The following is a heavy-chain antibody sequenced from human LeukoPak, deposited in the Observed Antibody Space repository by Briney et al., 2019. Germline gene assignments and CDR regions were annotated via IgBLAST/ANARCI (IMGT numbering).Heavy chain of an antibody. D-gene: IGHD3-22*01. CDR2: IIPIFGTA. Sequence: SVKVSCKASGGTFSSYAISWVRQAPGQGLEWMGGIIPIFGTANYAQKFQGRVTIIADESTSTAYMELSSLRSEDTAVYYCARDSGNYYDSSGYPYENQFDYWGQGTLVTVSS. CDR1: GGTFSSYA. CDR3: ARDSGNYYDSSGYPYENQFDY. V-gene: IGHV1-69*13. J-gene: IGHJ4*02.